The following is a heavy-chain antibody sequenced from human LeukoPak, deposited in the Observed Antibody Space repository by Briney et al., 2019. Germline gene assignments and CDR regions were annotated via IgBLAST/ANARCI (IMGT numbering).Heavy chain of an antibody. CDR1: GVTLSSYA. CDR3: AKEHDSSGYLD. Sequence: QPGGSLRLSCAASGVTLSSYAMIWARQAPGKGLEWVSGISSSGSGGNTYYADSVKGRFTISRDSSKNTLFLHMNTLRAEDTAVYYCAKEHDSSGYLDWGQGTLVTVSS. CDR2: ISSSGSGGNT. D-gene: IGHD3-22*01. J-gene: IGHJ4*02. V-gene: IGHV3-23*01.